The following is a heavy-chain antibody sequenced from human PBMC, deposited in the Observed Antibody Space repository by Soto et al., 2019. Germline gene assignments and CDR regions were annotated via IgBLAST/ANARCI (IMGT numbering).Heavy chain of an antibody. CDR1: GYTFTSYG. Sequence: GASVKVSCKASGYTFTSYGISWVRQAPGQGLEWMGWMNPNSGNTGYAQKFQGKVTMTRNTSISTAYMELSSLRSEDTAVYYCATLIGYDILTGYDASSSGYFDYWGQGTLVTVSS. CDR3: ATLIGYDILTGYDASSSGYFDY. D-gene: IGHD3-9*01. V-gene: IGHV1-8*02. J-gene: IGHJ4*02. CDR2: MNPNSGNT.